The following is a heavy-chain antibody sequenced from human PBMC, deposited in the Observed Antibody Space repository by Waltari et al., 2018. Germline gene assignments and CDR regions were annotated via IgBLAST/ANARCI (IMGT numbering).Heavy chain of an antibody. CDR1: GFPLSRFW. CDR2: IGPDGSDK. CDR3: VGWNDPINS. J-gene: IGHJ4*02. V-gene: IGHV3-7*01. D-gene: IGHD1-1*01. Sequence: EAQLVQSGGGLVLPGGSLTLSWAPSGFPLSRFWMTWIRQAPGQGLQWVAHIGPDGSDKYYVDSVKGRFTISRDNAENSLLLQMSSLRVEDTALYYCVGWNDPINSWGQGTLVAVSS.